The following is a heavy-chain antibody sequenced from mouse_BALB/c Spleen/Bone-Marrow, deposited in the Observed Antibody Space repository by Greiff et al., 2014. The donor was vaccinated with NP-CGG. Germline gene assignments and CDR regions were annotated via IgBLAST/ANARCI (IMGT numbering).Heavy chain of an antibody. D-gene: IGHD1-1*01. Sequence: EVQLQQSGAELVKPGASVKLSCTASGFNTKDTYMHWVKQRPEQGLEWIGRIDPANGNTKYDPKFQGKATITADTSSNTAYLQLSSLASEDTAVYYCAMYYCGSSLFAYWGQGTLVTVSA. CDR3: AMYYCGSSLFAY. J-gene: IGHJ3*01. CDR2: IDPANGNT. V-gene: IGHV14-3*02. CDR1: GFNTKDTY.